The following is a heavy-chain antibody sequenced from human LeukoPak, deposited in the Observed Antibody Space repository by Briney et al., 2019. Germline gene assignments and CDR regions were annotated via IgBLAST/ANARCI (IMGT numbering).Heavy chain of an antibody. D-gene: IGHD2-2*01. CDR1: GGSISSYY. J-gene: IGHJ4*02. V-gene: IGHV4-59*01. CDR2: IYYSGST. Sequence: PSETLSLTCTVSGGSISSYYWSWIRQPPGKGLEWIGYIYYSGSTNYNPSLKSRVTISVDKSKNQFSLKLSSVTAADTAVYYCAGGCSSTSCTLDWGQGTLVTVSS. CDR3: AGGCSSTSCTLD.